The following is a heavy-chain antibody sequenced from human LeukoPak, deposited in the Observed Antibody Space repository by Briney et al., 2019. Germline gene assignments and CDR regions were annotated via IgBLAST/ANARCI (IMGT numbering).Heavy chain of an antibody. CDR1: GFTFSSYA. D-gene: IGHD6-19*01. J-gene: IGHJ4*02. Sequence: PGGSLRLSCAAFGFTFSSYAMSWVRQAPGKGLEWVSAISASGGSTYYADSVKGRFTISRDKSKHTLYLQMTSLRAEDTAVYYCAKEGSSGWYSFFDYWGPGTLVTVSS. CDR2: ISASGGST. V-gene: IGHV3-23*01. CDR3: AKEGSSGWYSFFDY.